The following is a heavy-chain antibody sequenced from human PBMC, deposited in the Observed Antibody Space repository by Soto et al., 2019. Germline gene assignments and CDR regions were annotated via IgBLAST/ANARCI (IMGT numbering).Heavy chain of an antibody. CDR3: AKFVGNAPFYY. Sequence: QVPLVQSGAEVKKPGASVKVSCKASGYTFTNHDINWVRQATGQGLEWMGWMNPNSGNTGYAQKFQGRVTLTRNPALSTAYMELSRLRSGDTAFYYCAKFVGNAPFYYWGQVHLLTVSS. D-gene: IGHD7-27*01. CDR1: GYTFTNHD. J-gene: IGHJ4*02. CDR2: MNPNSGNT. V-gene: IGHV1-8*01.